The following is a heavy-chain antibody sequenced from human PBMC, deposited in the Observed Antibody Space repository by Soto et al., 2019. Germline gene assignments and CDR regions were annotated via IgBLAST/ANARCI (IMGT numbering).Heavy chain of an antibody. D-gene: IGHD5-12*01. J-gene: IGHJ5*02. Sequence: PGGSLRLSCAASGFTFSDHYMDWVRKAPGKGLEWVARIRKKTNSYTTEYAASVKGRFTISRDDSKDSLYVQMDSLKTEDTAVYYCVRDNSAYDYDHWGQGTLVTVSS. CDR1: GFTFSDHY. CDR3: VRDNSAYDYDH. CDR2: IRKKTNSYTT. V-gene: IGHV3-72*01.